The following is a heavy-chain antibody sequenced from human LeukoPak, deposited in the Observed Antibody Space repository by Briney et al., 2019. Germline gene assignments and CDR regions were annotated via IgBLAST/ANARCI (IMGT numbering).Heavy chain of an antibody. D-gene: IGHD5-24*01. CDR2: IYYSGST. Sequence: PSETLSLTCTVSGGSISSSSYYWGWIRQPPGKGLEWIGTIYYSGSTYYNPSLKSRVTISVDSSKNQFSLRLSSVTAADTAVYYCARGSLTWLQSRTSWFDPWGQGTLVTVSS. CDR1: GGSISSSSYY. J-gene: IGHJ5*02. V-gene: IGHV4-39*07. CDR3: ARGSLTWLQSRTSWFDP.